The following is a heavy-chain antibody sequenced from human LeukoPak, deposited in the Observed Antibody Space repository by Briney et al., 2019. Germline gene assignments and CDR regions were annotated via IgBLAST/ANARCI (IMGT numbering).Heavy chain of an antibody. CDR2: IYYSGNT. CDR1: RGSVNSNSYS. Sequence: SETLSLTCTVSRGSVNSNSYSWGWIPQPPGKGLEWIGTIYYSGNTYYNPSLESRVTISVDTSKNQFSLKLTSVTAADTAVYYCARDHEVSSSSFDYWGQGTLVTVSS. V-gene: IGHV4-39*07. J-gene: IGHJ4*02. CDR3: ARDHEVSSSSFDY. D-gene: IGHD6-6*01.